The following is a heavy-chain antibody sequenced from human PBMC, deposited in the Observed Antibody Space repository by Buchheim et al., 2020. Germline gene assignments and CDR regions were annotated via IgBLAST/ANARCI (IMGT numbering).Heavy chain of an antibody. V-gene: IGHV3-23*01. D-gene: IGHD3-10*01. CDR3: ARGSGGYGMEV. Sequence: EVQLLESGGDSGQPGGSLRLSCAASGFTFRNHAMTWVRQAPGKGLEWVSTITGSGDNTKYADSVKGRFTIPRANYQNTLYAGMNSLRVEDTAVYYCARGSGGYGMEVWGRGTT. J-gene: IGHJ6*02. CDR1: GFTFRNHA. CDR2: ITGSGDNT.